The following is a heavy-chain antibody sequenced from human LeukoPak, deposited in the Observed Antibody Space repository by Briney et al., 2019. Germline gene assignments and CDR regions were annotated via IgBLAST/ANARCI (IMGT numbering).Heavy chain of an antibody. D-gene: IGHD5-18*01. V-gene: IGHV1-2*04. CDR1: GYTFTGYY. CDR2: INPNSGGT. CDR3: ARDYSYGFSFDY. J-gene: IGHJ4*02. Sequence: ASVKVSCKASGYTFTGYYMHWVRQAPGQGLEWMGWINPNSGGTNYAQKFQGWVTMTRDTSISTAYMKLSRLRSDDTAVYYCARDYSYGFSFDYWGQGTLVTVSS.